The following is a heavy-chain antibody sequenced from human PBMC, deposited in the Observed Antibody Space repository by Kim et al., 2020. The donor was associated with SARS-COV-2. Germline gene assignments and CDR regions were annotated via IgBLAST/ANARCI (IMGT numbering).Heavy chain of an antibody. CDR2: IYYSGST. D-gene: IGHD4-17*01. Sequence: SETLSLTCTVSGGSISSSSYYWGWIRQPPGKGLEWIGSIYYSGSTYYNPSLKSRVTISVDTSKNQFSLKLSSVTAADTAVYYCAYGSDTVAFDIWGQGTMVTVSS. V-gene: IGHV4-39*01. J-gene: IGHJ3*02. CDR1: GGSISSSSYY. CDR3: AYGSDTVAFDI.